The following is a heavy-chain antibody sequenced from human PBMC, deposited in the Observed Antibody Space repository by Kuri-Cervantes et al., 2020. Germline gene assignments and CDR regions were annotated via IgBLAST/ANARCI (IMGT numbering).Heavy chain of an antibody. V-gene: IGHV4-38-2*02. D-gene: IGHD3-10*01. CDR2: INHSGST. J-gene: IGHJ4*02. Sequence: GSLRFSCTVSGYSISSGYYWGWIRQPPGKGLEWIGEINHSGSTNYNPSLKSRVTISVDTSKNQFSLKLSSVTAADTAVYYCASRVQGVRKNEGGFDYWGQGTLVTVSS. CDR3: ASRVQGVRKNEGGFDY. CDR1: GYSISSGYY.